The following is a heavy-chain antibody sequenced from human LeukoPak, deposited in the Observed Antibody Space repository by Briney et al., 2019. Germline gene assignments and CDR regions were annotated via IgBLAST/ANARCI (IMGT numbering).Heavy chain of an antibody. CDR1: GFTFSDYY. J-gene: IGHJ4*02. CDR3: ARESTDSSGYYYSVYFDY. CDR2: ISSSGSTI. D-gene: IGHD3-22*01. V-gene: IGHV3-11*04. Sequence: PGGSLRLSCAASGFTFSDYYMSWIRQAPGKGLEWVSYISSSGSTIYYADSVKGRFTISRDNAKNSLYLQMNSLRAEDTAVYYCARESTDSSGYYYSVYFDYWGQGTLVTVSS.